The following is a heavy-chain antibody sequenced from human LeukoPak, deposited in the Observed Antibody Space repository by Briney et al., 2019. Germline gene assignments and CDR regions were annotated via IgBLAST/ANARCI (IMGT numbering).Heavy chain of an antibody. Sequence: SVTLSLTCTVSGGSISSGSYYWSWIRQPAGKGLEWIVRIYTSGSTNYNPSLKSRVTMSVDTSKNQFSLKLSSVTAADTAVYYCAREFGELQSHYYYYYYMDVWGKGTTVTISS. V-gene: IGHV4-61*02. CDR1: GGSISSGSYY. CDR2: IYTSGST. CDR3: AREFGELQSHYYYYYYMDV. D-gene: IGHD3-10*01. J-gene: IGHJ6*03.